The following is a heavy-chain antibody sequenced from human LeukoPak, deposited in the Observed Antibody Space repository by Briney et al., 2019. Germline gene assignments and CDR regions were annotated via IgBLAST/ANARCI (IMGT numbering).Heavy chain of an antibody. CDR2: IRYDGSNK. J-gene: IGHJ5*02. Sequence: GGSLRLTYAASGFTFSSYGMHWVRQAPGKGLEWVAFIRYDGSNKYYADSVKGRFTISRDNSKNTLYLQMNSLRAEDTAVYYCANEPSRFLEWLLPPGTWGQGTLVTVSS. CDR1: GFTFSSYG. D-gene: IGHD3-3*01. V-gene: IGHV3-30*02. CDR3: ANEPSRFLEWLLPPGT.